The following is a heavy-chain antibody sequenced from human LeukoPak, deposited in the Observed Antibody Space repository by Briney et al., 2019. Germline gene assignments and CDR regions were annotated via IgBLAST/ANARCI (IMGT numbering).Heavy chain of an antibody. V-gene: IGHV3-53*01. J-gene: IGHJ5*02. D-gene: IGHD6-19*01. CDR1: GFTVSSNY. CDR3: ATKQWLVRGWFDP. CDR2: TYSGGST. Sequence: PGGSLRLSCAASGFTVSSNYMSWVRQAPGKGLEWVSVTYSGGSTYYADSVKGRFTISRDNSKNTLYLQMNSLTAEDTAVYYCATKQWLVRGWFDPWGQGTLVTVSS.